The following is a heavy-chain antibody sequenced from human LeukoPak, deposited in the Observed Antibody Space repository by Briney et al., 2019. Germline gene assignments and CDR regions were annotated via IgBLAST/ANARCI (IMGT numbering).Heavy chain of an antibody. D-gene: IGHD1/OR15-1a*01. CDR2: IYYNGYT. V-gene: IGHV4-59*01. CDR1: GGSLGTYY. Sequence: PSQTLSLTCTVSGGSLGTYYWSWIRQPPGKGLEWIGYIYYNGYTDYNPSLKSRVTISVHTSKNQFSLKLSSVTAADTAVYYCARDRHWTNDWVFDYWGQGTLVTVSS. CDR3: ARDRHWTNDWVFDY. J-gene: IGHJ4*02.